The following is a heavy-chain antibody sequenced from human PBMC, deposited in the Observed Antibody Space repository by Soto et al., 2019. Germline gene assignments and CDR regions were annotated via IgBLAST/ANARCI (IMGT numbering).Heavy chain of an antibody. D-gene: IGHD1-26*01. Sequence: QVQLQQWGAGLLKPSETLSLTCAVYGGSFSGYIWSWIRQPPGKGLQWIGQINHSGSTNYNPSLKSRVTRSVRTSNSQSSLALSAVTAADTAVYYCARGLMSGSDDAGGWYYVDYWGQGTLVTVSS. CDR2: INHSGST. J-gene: IGHJ4*02. CDR3: ARGLMSGSDDAGGWYYVDY. CDR1: GGSFSGYI. V-gene: IGHV4-34*01.